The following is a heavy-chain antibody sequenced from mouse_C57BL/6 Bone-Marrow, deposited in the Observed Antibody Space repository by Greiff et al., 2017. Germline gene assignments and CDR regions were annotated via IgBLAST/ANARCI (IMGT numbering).Heavy chain of an antibody. V-gene: IGHV5-9*01. J-gene: IGHJ1*03. CDR3: ASQLGLFYWYFDV. CDR2: ISGGGGNT. CDR1: GFTFSSYT. Sequence: EVMLVESGGGLVKPGGSLKLSCAASGFTFSSYTMSWVRQPPEKRLVWVATISGGGGNTYYPASVKGRFTISRDNAKNTLYLQMKSLRSEDTAMYNCASQLGLFYWYFDVWGTGTTVTVSS. D-gene: IGHD4-1*01.